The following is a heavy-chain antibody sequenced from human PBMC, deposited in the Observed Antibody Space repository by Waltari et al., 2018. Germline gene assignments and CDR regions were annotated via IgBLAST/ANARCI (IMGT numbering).Heavy chain of an antibody. D-gene: IGHD2-15*01. J-gene: IGHJ4*02. Sequence: EVQLVESGGCFVQPGGSLRLSSAASVFSFRSSWMHLVRPASGKGLVWVSRINSDGRSTSYADSVKGRFTISRDNAKNTLYLQMNSLRAEDTAVYYCARDFYSGSFWGQGTLVTVSS. V-gene: IGHV3-74*01. CDR3: ARDFYSGSF. CDR1: VFSFRSSW. CDR2: INSDGRST.